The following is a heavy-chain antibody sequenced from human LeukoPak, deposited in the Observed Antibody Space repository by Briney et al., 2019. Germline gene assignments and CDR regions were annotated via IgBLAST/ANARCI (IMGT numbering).Heavy chain of an antibody. CDR1: GFTFSSYS. J-gene: IGHJ4*02. D-gene: IGHD5-12*01. V-gene: IGHV3-48*04. CDR3: AREVLSGSLDY. CDR2: ISSSRTTI. Sequence: GGSLRLSCAASGFTFSSYSMNWVRQAPGKGLEWVSYISSSRTTIYYADSVKGRFTISRDNAKNSLYLQMNSLRAEDTAVYYCAREVLSGSLDYWGQGTLVTVSS.